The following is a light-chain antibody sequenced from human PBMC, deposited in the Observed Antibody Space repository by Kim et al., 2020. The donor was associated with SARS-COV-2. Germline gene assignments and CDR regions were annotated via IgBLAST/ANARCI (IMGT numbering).Light chain of an antibody. J-gene: IGLJ2*01. CDR1: ELGKRY. Sequence: SYELTQPPSVSVSPGQTASITCSGDELGKRYVCWYQQKPGQSPVVVIYQDSKRPSGIPERFSGSKSGNTATLTISGTQAMDEADYYCQAWDSSPVVFGGGTQLTVL. V-gene: IGLV3-1*01. CDR2: QDS. CDR3: QAWDSSPVV.